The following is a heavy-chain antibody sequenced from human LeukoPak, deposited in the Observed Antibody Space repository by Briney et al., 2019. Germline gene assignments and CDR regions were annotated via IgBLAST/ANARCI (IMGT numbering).Heavy chain of an antibody. CDR3: ARKYYDFWSGNDLDEGDY. Sequence: SETLSLTCTVSGGSISSSSYYWGWIRQPPGKGLEWIGSIYYSGSTYYNPSLKSRVTISVDTSKNQFSLKLSSVTAADTAVYYCARKYYDFWSGNDLDEGDYWGQGTLVTVSS. CDR1: GGSISSSSYY. J-gene: IGHJ4*02. CDR2: IYYSGST. D-gene: IGHD3-3*01. V-gene: IGHV4-39*01.